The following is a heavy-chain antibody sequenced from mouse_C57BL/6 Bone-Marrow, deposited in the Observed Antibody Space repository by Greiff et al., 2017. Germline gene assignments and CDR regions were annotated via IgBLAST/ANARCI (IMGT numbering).Heavy chain of an antibody. Sequence: EVQPQQSGAELVRPGASVKLSCTASGFNITDDYMHWVKQRPEQGLEWIGWIDPENGDTEYASKFQGKATITADTSSSTAYLQLSSLTSEDTADYYGSTGPYSMDYWGQGTSVTVSS. CDR2: IDPENGDT. CDR3: STGPYSMDY. J-gene: IGHJ4*01. V-gene: IGHV14-4*01. CDR1: GFNITDDY.